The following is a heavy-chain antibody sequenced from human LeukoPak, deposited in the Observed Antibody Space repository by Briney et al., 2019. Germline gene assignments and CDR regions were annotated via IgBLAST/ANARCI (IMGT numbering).Heavy chain of an antibody. D-gene: IGHD6-13*01. Sequence: GGSLRLSCAASGFTFSSYSMNWVRQAPGKGLEWVSYISSSSSTIHYADSVKGRFTISRDNAKNSLYLQMNSLRAEDTAVYYCAKGSPHLVRSNFDYWGQGTLVTVSS. V-gene: IGHV3-48*01. CDR1: GFTFSSYS. CDR3: AKGSPHLVRSNFDY. J-gene: IGHJ4*02. CDR2: ISSSSSTI.